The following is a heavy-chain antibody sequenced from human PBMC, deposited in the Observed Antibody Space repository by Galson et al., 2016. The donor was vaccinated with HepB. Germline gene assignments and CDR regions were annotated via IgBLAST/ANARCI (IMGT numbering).Heavy chain of an antibody. CDR1: GYTFTGYY. CDR2: INPNSGGT. J-gene: IGHJ5*02. CDR3: ARDRLGGYDYH. Sequence: SVKVSCKASGYTFTGYYMHWVRQAPGQGLEWMGWINPNSGGTNYAQKFQGRVAMTRDTSISTAYMELSSLRSNDTAVYYCARDRLGGYDYHWGQGTLVTVSS. V-gene: IGHV1-2*02. D-gene: IGHD5-12*01.